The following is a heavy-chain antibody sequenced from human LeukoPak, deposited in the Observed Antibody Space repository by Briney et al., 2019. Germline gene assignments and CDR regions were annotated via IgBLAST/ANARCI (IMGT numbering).Heavy chain of an antibody. D-gene: IGHD3-9*01. V-gene: IGHV3-23*01. CDR2: ISGSGGST. CDR3: AKTRDLILTGRMWEAGYYFDY. Sequence: GGSLRLSCTVSGLTFYNTWMNWVRRAPGKGLEWVSAISGSGGSTYYADSVKGRFTISRDNSRNTLYLQMNSLRAEDTAVYYCAKTRDLILTGRMWEAGYYFDYWGQGTLVTVSS. CDR1: GLTFYNTW. J-gene: IGHJ4*02.